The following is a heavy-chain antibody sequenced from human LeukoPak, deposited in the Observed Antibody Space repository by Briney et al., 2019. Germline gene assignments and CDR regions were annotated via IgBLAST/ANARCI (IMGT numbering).Heavy chain of an antibody. CDR2: IYYSGST. CDR1: GGSISSYY. V-gene: IGHV4-59*12. CDR3: ASSVIAVAGSKHFQH. Sequence: SETLSLTCTVSGGSISSYYWSWIRQPPGKGLEWIGYIYYSGSTNYNPSLKSRVTISVDTSKNQFSLKLSSVTAADTAVYYCASSVIAVAGSKHFQHWGQGTLVTVSS. J-gene: IGHJ1*01. D-gene: IGHD6-19*01.